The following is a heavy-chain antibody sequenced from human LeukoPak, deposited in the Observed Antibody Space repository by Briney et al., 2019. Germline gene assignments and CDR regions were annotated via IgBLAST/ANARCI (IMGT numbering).Heavy chain of an antibody. CDR3: ARDLGIAAAGRNNWFDP. J-gene: IGHJ5*02. Sequence: SETLSLTCTVSGGSISSYYWSWIRQPAGKGQEWIGRIYTSGSTNYNPSLKSRVTMSVDTSKNQFSLKLSSVTAADTAVYYCARDLGIAAAGRNNWFDPWGQGTLVTVSS. D-gene: IGHD6-13*01. CDR1: GGSISSYY. CDR2: IYTSGST. V-gene: IGHV4-4*07.